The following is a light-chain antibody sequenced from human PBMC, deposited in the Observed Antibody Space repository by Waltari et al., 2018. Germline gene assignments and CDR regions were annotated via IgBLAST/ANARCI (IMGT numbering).Light chain of an antibody. CDR1: QPLVPVDGNTY. J-gene: IGKJ2*01. V-gene: IGKV2-30*02. CDR2: WVF. Sequence: VMTQSPVSLSVTLGHPASLSCNSSQPLVPVDGNTYWNWFHQRPGRSPRRLIYWVFNRDSGVPDRFSGSGSGTEFTLRISRVEAEDVGVYYCMQGIRWPYTFGQGTQLDIK. CDR3: MQGIRWPYT.